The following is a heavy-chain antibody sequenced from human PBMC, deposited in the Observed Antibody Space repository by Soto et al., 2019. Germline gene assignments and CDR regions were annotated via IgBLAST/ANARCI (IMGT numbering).Heavy chain of an antibody. CDR2: MSGSGGST. D-gene: IGHD1-26*01. CDR1: GFTFSSYA. Sequence: EVPLFESGGGLVQPGGSLRLSCAASGFTFSSYAMRWVRQAPVKGLEWVSAMSGSGGSTSYADSVKGRVTISRDNSKNTLYRHMHRPRAESPAIYYCTRRGSGSASEYWCQGTLVSGSS. J-gene: IGHJ4*02. V-gene: IGHV3-23*01. CDR3: TRRGSGSASEY.